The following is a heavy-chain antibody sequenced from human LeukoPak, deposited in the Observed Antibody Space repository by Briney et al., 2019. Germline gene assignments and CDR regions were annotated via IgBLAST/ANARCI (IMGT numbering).Heavy chain of an antibody. CDR3: ARDLFKGSGWYLDYYYYMDV. V-gene: IGHV1-46*01. J-gene: IGHJ6*03. D-gene: IGHD6-19*01. CDR2: INPSGGST. CDR1: GYTFTSYY. Sequence: ASVKVSCKASGYTFTSYYMHWVRQAPGQGLEWMGIINPSGGSTNYAQKFQGRVTMTRDMSTSTVYMELSSLRSEDTAVYYCARDLFKGSGWYLDYYYYMDVWGKGTTVTVSS.